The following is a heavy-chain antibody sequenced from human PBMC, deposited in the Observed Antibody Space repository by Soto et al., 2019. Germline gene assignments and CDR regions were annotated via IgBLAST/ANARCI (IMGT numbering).Heavy chain of an antibody. CDR1: RDTFSSYT. V-gene: IGHV1-69*02. D-gene: IGHD2-21*02. CDR3: ARRTYCGADCYSNYYYGMDV. CDR2: IIPILGIT. J-gene: IGHJ6*02. Sequence: QVQLVQSGAELKKPGSSVKVSCRASRDTFSSYTVSWVRQAPGQGLEWMGRIIPILGITNYAQKFQGRVTITADKSRTTAYMELSTLRSDDTAIYYCARRTYCGADCYSNYYYGMDVWGQGTSVTVSS.